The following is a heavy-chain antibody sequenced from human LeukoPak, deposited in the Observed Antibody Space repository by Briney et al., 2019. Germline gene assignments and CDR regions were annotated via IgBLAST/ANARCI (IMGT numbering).Heavy chain of an antibody. Sequence: GGSLRLSCAASGFTFSSYWMSWVRQAPGKGLEWVANIKQDGSEKYYADSVKGRFTISRDNSKNTLYLQMNSLRAEDTAVYYCAKGIAAAGLYYFDYWGQGTLVTVSS. CDR3: AKGIAAAGLYYFDY. CDR1: GFTFSSYW. CDR2: IKQDGSEK. J-gene: IGHJ4*02. D-gene: IGHD6-13*01. V-gene: IGHV3-7*01.